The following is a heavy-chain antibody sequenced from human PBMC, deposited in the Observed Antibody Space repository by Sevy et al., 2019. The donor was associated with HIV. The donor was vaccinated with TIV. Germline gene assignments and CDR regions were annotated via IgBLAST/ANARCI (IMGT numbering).Heavy chain of an antibody. Sequence: GESLKISCQGSGYSFTSHWIAWVRQMPGKGLEWMGIIYPDDSDTRYSPSFQGQVTFSADESIFTAYLQWSSLKASDTAIYYCATSRSGYFDGSGYYIYWGQGTQVTVSS. CDR2: IYPDDSDT. D-gene: IGHD3-22*01. J-gene: IGHJ4*01. CDR1: GYSFTSHW. V-gene: IGHV5-51*01. CDR3: ATSRSGYFDGSGYYIY.